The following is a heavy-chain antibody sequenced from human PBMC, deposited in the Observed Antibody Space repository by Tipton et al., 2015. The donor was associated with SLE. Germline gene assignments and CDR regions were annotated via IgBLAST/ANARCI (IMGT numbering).Heavy chain of an antibody. CDR2: IKEDGSEK. CDR3: ASEWLPYYYYMDV. J-gene: IGHJ6*03. Sequence: GSLRLSCAASGFPFSDSWMNWVRQAPGKGLEWVANIKEDGSEKHYVDSVKDRLTISRDNSKNTLYLQMNSLRAEDTAVYYCASEWLPYYYYMDVWGKGTTVTVSS. D-gene: IGHD6-19*01. V-gene: IGHV3-7*01. CDR1: GFPFSDSW.